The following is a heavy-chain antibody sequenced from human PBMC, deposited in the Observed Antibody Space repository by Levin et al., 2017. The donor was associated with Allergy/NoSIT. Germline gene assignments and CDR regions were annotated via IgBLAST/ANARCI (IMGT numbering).Heavy chain of an antibody. D-gene: IGHD6-19*01. CDR2: IIPILGIA. J-gene: IGHJ6*02. CDR1: GGTFSSYT. Sequence: SVKVSCKASGGTFSSYTISWVRQAPGQGLEWMGRIIPILGIANYAQKFQGRVTITADKSTSTAYMELSSLRSEDTAVYYCAREVWAVAGTGLYYYYGMDVWGQGTTVTVSS. CDR3: AREVWAVAGTGLYYYYGMDV. V-gene: IGHV1-69*04.